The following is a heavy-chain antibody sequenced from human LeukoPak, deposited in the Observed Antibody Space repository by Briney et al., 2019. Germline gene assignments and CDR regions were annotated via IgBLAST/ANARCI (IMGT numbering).Heavy chain of an antibody. CDR1: GFTLSSYA. Sequence: PGGSLRLSCATSGFTLSSYAMSWVRQAPARGLEWVSSLRGDGETFYADSVKGRFTLSRDESRNTVYLQMNNLRVEDTAVYFCAKASWVSSDDAVLWGQGTLVTVSS. CDR2: LRGDGET. CDR3: AKASWVSSDDAVL. D-gene: IGHD3-16*01. J-gene: IGHJ4*02. V-gene: IGHV3-23*01.